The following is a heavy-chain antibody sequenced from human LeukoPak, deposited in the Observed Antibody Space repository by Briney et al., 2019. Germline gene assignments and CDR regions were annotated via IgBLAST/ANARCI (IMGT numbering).Heavy chain of an antibody. CDR1: GFTFSDYY. CDR3: ARGYGSGSYSPLSN. D-gene: IGHD3-10*01. V-gene: IGHV3-11*04. CDR2: ISSSGSTI. J-gene: IGHJ4*02. Sequence: QPGGSLRLSCAASGFTFSDYYMSWIRQAPGKGLEWVSYISSSGSTIYYTDSVKGRFTISRDNAKNSLYLQMNSLRAEDTAVYYCARGYGSGSYSPLSNWGQGTLVTVSS.